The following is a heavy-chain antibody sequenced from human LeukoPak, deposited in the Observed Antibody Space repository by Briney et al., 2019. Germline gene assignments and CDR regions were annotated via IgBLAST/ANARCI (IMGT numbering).Heavy chain of an antibody. CDR3: ARDGAAAGSGLLVYYFDY. J-gene: IGHJ4*02. Sequence: SQTLSLTCAISGDSVSSNSAAWNWIRQSPSRGLEWLGRTYYRSKWYNDYAVSVKSRITINPDTSKNQFSLQLNSVTPEDTAVYYCARDGAAAGSGLLVYYFDYWGQGTLVTVSS. CDR1: GDSVSSNSAA. V-gene: IGHV6-1*01. D-gene: IGHD6-13*01. CDR2: TYYRSKWYN.